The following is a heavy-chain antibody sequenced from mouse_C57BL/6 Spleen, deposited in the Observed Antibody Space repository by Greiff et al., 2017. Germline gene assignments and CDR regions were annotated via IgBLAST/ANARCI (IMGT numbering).Heavy chain of an antibody. CDR3: ARWGGTAQGYWYFDV. D-gene: IGHD3-2*02. CDR2: IYPGDGDT. V-gene: IGHV1-82*01. CDR1: GYAFSSSW. J-gene: IGHJ1*03. Sequence: QVQLQQSGPELVKPGASVKISCKASGYAFSSSWMNWVKQRPGKGLEWIGRIYPGDGDTNYNGKFKGKATLTADKSSSTAYMQLSSLTSEDSAVYLCARWGGTAQGYWYFDVWGTGTTVTVAS.